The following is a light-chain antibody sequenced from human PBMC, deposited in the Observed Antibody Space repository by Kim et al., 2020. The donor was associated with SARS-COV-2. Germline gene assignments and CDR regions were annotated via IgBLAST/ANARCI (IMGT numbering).Light chain of an antibody. Sequence: IVMTQSPATLSVSPGERATLSCRASQSVSSNLAWYQQKPGQAPRLLIYGASTRATGIPARFSGSGSGTEFTLTISSLQSEDFAVYHCQQYNNWPPLTFGGGTKVEIK. V-gene: IGKV3-15*01. J-gene: IGKJ4*01. CDR2: GAS. CDR1: QSVSSN. CDR3: QQYNNWPPLT.